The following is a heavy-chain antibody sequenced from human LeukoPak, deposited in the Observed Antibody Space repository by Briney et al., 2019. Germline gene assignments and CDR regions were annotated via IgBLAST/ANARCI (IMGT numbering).Heavy chain of an antibody. Sequence: GGSLRLSCAVSGFAFSDYGMHWVRQAPGKGLEWVAVISYDGSHAYYADSVKGRFTISRDNSKNTLYLQMNSLRAEDTAVYYCAKSISGWYVPPSDWGQGTLVSVSS. V-gene: IGHV3-30*18. D-gene: IGHD6-19*01. J-gene: IGHJ4*02. CDR2: ISYDGSHA. CDR3: AKSISGWYVPPSD. CDR1: GFAFSDYG.